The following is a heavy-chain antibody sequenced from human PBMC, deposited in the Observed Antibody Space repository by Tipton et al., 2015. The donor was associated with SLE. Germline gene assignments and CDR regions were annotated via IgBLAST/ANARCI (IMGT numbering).Heavy chain of an antibody. D-gene: IGHD4-11*01. Sequence: RSLRLSCAASGFAFTTYAMHWVRQAPGKGLEWVASIWFAGNDTSDKSYAASVKGRFTISRDNSNNTLYLQMSSLRAEDTAVYFCAKASVTTPEPYYFHHWGQGTLVTVSS. J-gene: IGHJ1*01. CDR2: IWFAGNDTSDK. V-gene: IGHV3-33*06. CDR1: GFAFTTYA. CDR3: AKASVTTPEPYYFHH.